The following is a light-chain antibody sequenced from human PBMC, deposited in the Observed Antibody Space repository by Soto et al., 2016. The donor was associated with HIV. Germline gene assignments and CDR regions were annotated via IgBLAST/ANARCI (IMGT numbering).Light chain of an antibody. J-gene: IGKJ1*01. CDR3: QQYYSTPQT. Sequence: DVQMTQSPSSLSASVGDRVTITCRASQDISNSLAWYQQKPGQAPKLLINAASRLENGVPSRFSGSGSGTAYTLAISSLQSEDFAICHCQQYYSTPQTFGQGTKGGNQT. V-gene: IGKV1-NL1*01. CDR1: QDISNS. CDR2: AAS.